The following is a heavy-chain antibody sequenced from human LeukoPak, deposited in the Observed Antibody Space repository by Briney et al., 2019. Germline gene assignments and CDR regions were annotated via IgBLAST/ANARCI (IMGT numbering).Heavy chain of an antibody. CDR2: VKDDGTYR. CDR1: GFMFSRHW. V-gene: IGHV3-74*01. J-gene: IGHJ4*02. D-gene: IGHD3-3*02. Sequence: VGSLRVSCAASGFMFSRHWMHWVRQAPGEGVVCVARVKDDGTYRDYAGSVKGRFTISRDNAKNTLYLQMNSLRVEDTARYYCVRDDDIYGFDYWGQGTVVTVSS. CDR3: VRDDDIYGFDY.